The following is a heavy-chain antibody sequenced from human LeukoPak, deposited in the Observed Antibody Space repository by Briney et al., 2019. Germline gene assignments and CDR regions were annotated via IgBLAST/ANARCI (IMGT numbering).Heavy chain of an antibody. V-gene: IGHV3-21*01. J-gene: IGHJ4*02. CDR1: GFTFSSYS. Sequence: GGSLRLSCAASGFTFSSYSMNWVRQAPGKGLEWVSSISSSSSYIYYADSVKGRFTISRDNAKNSLYLQMSSLRAEDTAVYYCARDSYYDSSGYYYSDYWGQGTLVTVSS. CDR3: ARDSYYDSSGYYYSDY. CDR2: ISSSSSYI. D-gene: IGHD3-22*01.